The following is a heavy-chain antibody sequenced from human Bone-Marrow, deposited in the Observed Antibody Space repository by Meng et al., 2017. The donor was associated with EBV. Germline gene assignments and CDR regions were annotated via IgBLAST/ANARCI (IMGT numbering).Heavy chain of an antibody. J-gene: IGHJ4*02. CDR2: ISGYDGNT. CDR3: ARIGRFCGGDCYADY. V-gene: IGHV1-18*01. CDR1: GYTFSNYG. D-gene: IGHD2-21*01. Sequence: QVQPVQSGAEVKKPGASVKVFCKASGYTFSNYGIAWVRQAPGQGLEWMGWISGYDGNTNYEQKFQGRVTMTTDTSTSTAYMDLRSLRSDDTAVYYCARIGRFCGGDCYADYWGQGTLVTVSS.